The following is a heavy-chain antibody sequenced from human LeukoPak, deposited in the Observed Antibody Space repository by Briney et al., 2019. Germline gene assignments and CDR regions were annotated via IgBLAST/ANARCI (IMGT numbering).Heavy chain of an antibody. Sequence: GGSLRLSCAASGFTFSSYAMTWVRQAPGKGLEWVSVITGSGGSTFFADSVKGRFTISRDNSKKTVYLQMNSLRAEDTAVYYCAKDFPYSGYDSGAFHIWGQGTMVTVSS. J-gene: IGHJ3*02. CDR1: GFTFSSYA. CDR2: ITGSGGST. D-gene: IGHD5-12*01. V-gene: IGHV3-23*01. CDR3: AKDFPYSGYDSGAFHI.